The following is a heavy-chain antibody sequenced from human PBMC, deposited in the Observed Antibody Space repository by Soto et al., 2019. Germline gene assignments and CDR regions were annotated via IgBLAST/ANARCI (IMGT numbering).Heavy chain of an antibody. D-gene: IGHD2-15*01. CDR3: VRGRSRYCSGCSCYSGWFDP. V-gene: IGHV3-66*03. CDR2: IYSCGST. Sequence: EVQLVESGGGLIQPGGSLRLSCAASGFTVSSNYMSWVRQAPGKGLEWVSVIYSCGSTYYADSVKGRFTISRDNSKNTLYLEMSSLRAEDTAGYYCVRGRSRYCSGCSCYSGWFDPWGQGTLVTVSS. J-gene: IGHJ5*02. CDR1: GFTVSSNY.